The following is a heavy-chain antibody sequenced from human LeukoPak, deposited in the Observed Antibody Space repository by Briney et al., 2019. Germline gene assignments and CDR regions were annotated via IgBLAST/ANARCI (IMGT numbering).Heavy chain of an antibody. Sequence: GGSLRLSCAASGFTFSDYYMSWIRQAPGKGLEWVSYISSSGSTIYYADSVKGRFAISRDNAKNSLYLQMDSLRAEDTAVYYCAGVSSGWSLDYWGQGTLVTVSS. D-gene: IGHD6-19*01. CDR1: GFTFSDYY. CDR3: AGVSSGWSLDY. J-gene: IGHJ4*02. V-gene: IGHV3-11*01. CDR2: ISSSGSTI.